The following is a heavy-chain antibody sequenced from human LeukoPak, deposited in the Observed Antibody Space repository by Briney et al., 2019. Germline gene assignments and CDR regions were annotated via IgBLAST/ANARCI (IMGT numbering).Heavy chain of an antibody. CDR1: GGPISNSSYY. CDR2: IYYSGSA. Sequence: SETLSLTCIVSGGPISNSSYYWGGIRQPPGKGLEWIGSIYYSGSAYYNPSLKSRVTISVDTSKNQFSLKLTSVTAADTAVYYCARHWVVTPNYWGQGTLVTVSS. J-gene: IGHJ4*02. CDR3: ARHWVVTPNY. V-gene: IGHV4-39*01. D-gene: IGHD4-23*01.